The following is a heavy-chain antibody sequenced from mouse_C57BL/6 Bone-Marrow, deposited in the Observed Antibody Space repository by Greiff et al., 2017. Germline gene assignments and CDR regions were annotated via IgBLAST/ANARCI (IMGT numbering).Heavy chain of an antibody. CDR1: GYTFTDYN. CDR2: INPNNGGT. Sequence: EVQLKQSGPELVKPGASVKIPCKASGYTFTDYNMDWVKQSHGKSLEWIGDINPNNGGTIYNQKFKGKATLTVDKSSSTAYMELRSLTSEDTAVYYCARRDDYDGRARAWFAYWGQGTLVTVSA. V-gene: IGHV1-18*01. D-gene: IGHD2-4*01. CDR3: ARRDDYDGRARAWFAY. J-gene: IGHJ3*01.